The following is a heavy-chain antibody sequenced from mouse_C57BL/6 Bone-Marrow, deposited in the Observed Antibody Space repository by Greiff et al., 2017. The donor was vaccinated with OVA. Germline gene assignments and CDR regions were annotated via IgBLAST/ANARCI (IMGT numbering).Heavy chain of an antibody. Sequence: EVKLVESGGGLVQPGGSLSLSCAASGFTFTDYYMSWVRQPPGKALEWLGFIRNKANGYTTEYSASVKGRFTISRDNSQIILYLQMNALRAEDSATYYCARYPDGYLDYWGQGTTLTVSS. CDR2: IRNKANGYTT. J-gene: IGHJ2*01. CDR3: ARYPDGYLDY. D-gene: IGHD2-3*01. V-gene: IGHV7-3*01. CDR1: GFTFTDYY.